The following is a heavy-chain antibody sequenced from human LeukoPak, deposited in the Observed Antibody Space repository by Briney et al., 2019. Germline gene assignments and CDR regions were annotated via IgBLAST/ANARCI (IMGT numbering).Heavy chain of an antibody. CDR2: IKSTADGGTP. CDR1: GFTFGDYA. V-gene: IGHV3-15*01. Sequence: GGSLRLSCTASGFTFGDYAMSWVRQAPGKGLEWVGRIKSTADGGTPGHAAPVKDRFTISRDDSKNTLFLQMNSLKTEDTAVYYCTRARSYYGMDVWGQGTTVTVSS. J-gene: IGHJ6*02. CDR3: TRARSYYGMDV.